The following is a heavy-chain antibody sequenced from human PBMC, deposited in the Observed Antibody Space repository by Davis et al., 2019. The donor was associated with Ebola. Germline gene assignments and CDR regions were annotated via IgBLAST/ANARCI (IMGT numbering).Heavy chain of an antibody. J-gene: IGHJ4*02. D-gene: IGHD3-16*01. Sequence: PSETLSLTCTVSGVSISRHYWSWIRQPPGKRLEWIGSIYYTGGAYYNSSLASRVTISVDTSKNQFSLKLSSVTAADTAMYYCAERGGSVWGQGTLVTVSS. V-gene: IGHV4-59*11. CDR2: IYYTGGA. CDR3: AERGGSV. CDR1: GVSISRHY.